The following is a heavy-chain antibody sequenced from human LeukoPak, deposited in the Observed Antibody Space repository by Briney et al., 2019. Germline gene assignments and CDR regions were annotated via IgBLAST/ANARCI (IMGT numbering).Heavy chain of an antibody. D-gene: IGHD1-1*01. Sequence: PGGSLRLSCAASGFTFSSYGMSWVRQAPRKGLECVSAISGSGGSTYYADSVKGRFTISRDNSKNTLYLQMNSLRAEDTALYYCAKGLERESRLDSWGQGTLVTVSS. CDR2: ISGSGGST. J-gene: IGHJ4*02. CDR1: GFTFSSYG. V-gene: IGHV3-23*01. CDR3: AKGLERESRLDS.